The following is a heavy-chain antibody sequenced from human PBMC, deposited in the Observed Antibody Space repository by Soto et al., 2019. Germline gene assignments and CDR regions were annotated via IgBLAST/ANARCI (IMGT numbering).Heavy chain of an antibody. CDR3: AREMPSIPPLSAAYNWFDP. CDR1: GGSISSGDYY. Sequence: PSETLSLTCTVSGGSISSGDYYWSWIRQPPGKGLEWIGYIYYSGSTYYNPSLKSRVTISVDTSKNQFSLKLSSVTAADTAVYYCAREMPSIPPLSAAYNWFDPWGQGTLVTVSS. V-gene: IGHV4-30-4*01. CDR2: IYYSGST. J-gene: IGHJ5*02. D-gene: IGHD6-25*01.